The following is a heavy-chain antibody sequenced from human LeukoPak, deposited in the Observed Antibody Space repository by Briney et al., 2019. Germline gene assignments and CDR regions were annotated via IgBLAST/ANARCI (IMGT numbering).Heavy chain of an antibody. CDR2: IYYSGST. CDR1: GGSISSYY. CDR3: ARVGSRYYDSSGYYSNWFDP. D-gene: IGHD3-22*01. V-gene: IGHV4-59*01. Sequence: SETLSLTCTVSGGSISSYYWSSIRQPPGKGLEWIGYIYYSGSTNYNPSLKSRVTISVDTSKNQFSLKLSSVTAADTAVYYCARVGSRYYDSSGYYSNWFDPWGQGTLVTVSS. J-gene: IGHJ5*02.